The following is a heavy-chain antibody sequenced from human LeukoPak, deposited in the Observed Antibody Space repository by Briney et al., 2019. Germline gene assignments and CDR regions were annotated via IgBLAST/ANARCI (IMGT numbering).Heavy chain of an antibody. CDR2: INPNSGGT. CDR3: ARDQGGYSQYASPEFSNNMDV. CDR1: GYTFTGYY. V-gene: IGHV1-2*06. J-gene: IGHJ6*03. Sequence: ASVKVSCKASGYTFTGYYMHWVRQAPGQGLEWMGRINPNSGGTNYAQKFQGRVTMTRDTSISTAYMELSRLRSDDTAVYYCARDQGGYSQYASPEFSNNMDVWGKGTTVTVSS. D-gene: IGHD5-18*01.